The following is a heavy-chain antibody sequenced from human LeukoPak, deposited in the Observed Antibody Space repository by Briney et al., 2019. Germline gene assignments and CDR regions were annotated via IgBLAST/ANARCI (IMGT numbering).Heavy chain of an antibody. CDR2: ISGSGGST. Sequence: GGSLRLSCAASGFTFSSYAMSWVRQAAGKGPEWVSAISGSGGSTYYADSVKGRFTISRDNSENTLYLQMNSLRAEDTAVYYCAKMYRLVQGYYFDYWGQGTLVTVSS. CDR3: AKMYRLVQGYYFDY. CDR1: GFTFSSYA. J-gene: IGHJ4*02. D-gene: IGHD6-19*01. V-gene: IGHV3-23*01.